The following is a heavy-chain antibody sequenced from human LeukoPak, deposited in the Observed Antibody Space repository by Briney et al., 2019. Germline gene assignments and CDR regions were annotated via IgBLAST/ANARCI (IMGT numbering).Heavy chain of an antibody. CDR2: INHSGST. Sequence: SETLSLTCAVYGGSFSGYYWSWIRQPPGKGLEWIGEINHSGSTNYNPSLKSRVTISVDTSKSQFSLKLSSVTAADTAVYYCARGSSWPFDYWGQGTLVTVSS. CDR1: GGSFSGYY. J-gene: IGHJ4*02. D-gene: IGHD6-13*01. CDR3: ARGSSWPFDY. V-gene: IGHV4-34*01.